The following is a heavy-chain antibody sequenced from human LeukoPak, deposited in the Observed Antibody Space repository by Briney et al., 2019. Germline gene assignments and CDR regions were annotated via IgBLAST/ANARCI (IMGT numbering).Heavy chain of an antibody. J-gene: IGHJ4*02. CDR1: GGSFSGYY. V-gene: IGHV4-34*01. D-gene: IGHD6-13*01. CDR2: INHSGST. CDR3: ARHLGYSSSWDVYYFDY. Sequence: SETLSLTCAVYGGSFSGYYWSWIRQPPGKGLEWIGEINHSGSTNYNPSLKSRVTISVDTSKNQFSLKLSSVTAADTAVYYCARHLGYSSSWDVYYFDYWGQGTLVTVSS.